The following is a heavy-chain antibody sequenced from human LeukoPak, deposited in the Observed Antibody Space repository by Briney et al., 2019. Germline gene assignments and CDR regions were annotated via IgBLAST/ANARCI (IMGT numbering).Heavy chain of an antibody. CDR2: VSGSGDST. CDR3: ARGLGKGAFDI. J-gene: IGHJ3*02. D-gene: IGHD1-26*01. CDR1: GFTFSSYA. V-gene: IGHV3-23*01. Sequence: GGSLRLSCAASGFTFSSYAMSWVRQAPGKGLEWVSGVSGSGDSTYYADSVKGRFTISRDNSKNTLYLQMNSLRAEDTAVYYCARGLGKGAFDIWGQGTMVTVSS.